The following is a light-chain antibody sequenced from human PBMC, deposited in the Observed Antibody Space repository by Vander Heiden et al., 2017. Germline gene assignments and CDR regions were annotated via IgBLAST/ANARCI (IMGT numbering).Light chain of an antibody. CDR2: AAS. V-gene: IGKV1-39*01. Sequence: QMTQSPSSLSASVGDRVTITCRASQNSSSYVNWYHQRAGRAPNLLIYAASSLKGGVPSKFSGERSGTDFTLTISSMGPEDFATYYCQQSYSMPLTFGGGTKVEIK. CDR1: QNSSSY. CDR3: QQSYSMPLT. J-gene: IGKJ4*01.